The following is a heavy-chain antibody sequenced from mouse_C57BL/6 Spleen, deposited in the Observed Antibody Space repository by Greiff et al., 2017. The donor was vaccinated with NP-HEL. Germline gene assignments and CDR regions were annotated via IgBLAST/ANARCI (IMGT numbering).Heavy chain of an antibody. Sequence: VQLQQSGPELVKPGASVKISCKASGYSFTGYYMNWVKQSPEKSLEWIGEINPSTGGTTYNQKFKAKATLTVDKSSSTAYMQLKSLTSEDSAVYYCASVWDPYAMDYWGQGTSVTVSS. CDR1: GYSFTGYY. J-gene: IGHJ4*01. V-gene: IGHV1-42*01. CDR3: ASVWDPYAMDY. D-gene: IGHD4-1*01. CDR2: INPSTGGT.